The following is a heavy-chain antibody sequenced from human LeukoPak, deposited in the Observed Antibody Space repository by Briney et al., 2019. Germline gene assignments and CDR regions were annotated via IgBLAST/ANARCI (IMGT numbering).Heavy chain of an antibody. J-gene: IGHJ4*02. CDR1: GGSISSYY. CDR2: IYYSGST. Sequence: PSETLSLTCTVSGGSISSYYWSWMRQLPGKGLEWIGYIYYSGSTNYNPSLKSRVTISVDTSKNQFSLKLSSVTAADTAVYYCARHYSPTAMVGFDYWGQGTLVTVSS. CDR3: ARHYSPTAMVGFDY. D-gene: IGHD5-18*01. V-gene: IGHV4-59*08.